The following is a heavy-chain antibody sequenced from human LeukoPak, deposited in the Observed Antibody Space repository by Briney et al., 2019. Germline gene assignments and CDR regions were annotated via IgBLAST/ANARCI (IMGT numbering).Heavy chain of an antibody. Sequence: SETLSLTCTVSGGSISSSSYYWGWIRQPPGKGLEWIGSIYYSGSTYYNPSLKSRVTISVDTSKNQFSLKLSSVTAADTAVYYCARLYTPIFGVVPPKGWFDPWGQGTLVTVSS. CDR3: ARLYTPIFGVVPPKGWFDP. CDR2: IYYSGST. V-gene: IGHV4-39*01. D-gene: IGHD3-3*01. J-gene: IGHJ5*02. CDR1: GGSISSSSYY.